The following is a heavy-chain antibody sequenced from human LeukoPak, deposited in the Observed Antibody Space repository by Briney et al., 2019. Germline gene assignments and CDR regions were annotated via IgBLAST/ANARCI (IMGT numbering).Heavy chain of an antibody. J-gene: IGHJ6*03. CDR2: ISSSGSTI. V-gene: IGHV3-48*03. CDR3: ARELSIFGVVIYYYYMDV. Sequence: PGGSLRLSCAASGFTFSSYEMNWVRQAPGKGLEWVSYISSSGSTIYYADSVKGRFTISRDNAKNSLYLQMNSLRAEDTAVYYCARELSIFGVVIYYYYMDVWGKGTTVTVSS. CDR1: GFTFSSYE. D-gene: IGHD3-3*01.